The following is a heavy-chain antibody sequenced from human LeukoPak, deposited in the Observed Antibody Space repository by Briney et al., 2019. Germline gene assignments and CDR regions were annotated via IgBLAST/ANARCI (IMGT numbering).Heavy chain of an antibody. CDR1: GYTFTGYS. CDR2: INPNSGGT. D-gene: IGHD6-13*01. J-gene: IGHJ5*02. V-gene: IGHV1-2*02. Sequence: ASVKVSCKASGYTFTGYSIYWVRQTPGQKLEWMGWINPNSGGTNYAQKFQGRVTMTRDTSISTAYMELSRLRSDDTAVYYCARRIAAAGRYWFDPWGQGTLVTVSS. CDR3: ARRIAAAGRYWFDP.